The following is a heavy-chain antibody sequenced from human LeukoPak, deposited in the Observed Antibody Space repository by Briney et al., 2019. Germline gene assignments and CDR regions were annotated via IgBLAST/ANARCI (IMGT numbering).Heavy chain of an antibody. V-gene: IGHV4-39*01. Sequence: ASETLSLTCTVSGGYISTSNYYWGWIRQSPGKGLEWIGNIYYSGSTYYNPSLKSRVSLSIDTSMNQFSLKVNSLTVADTAVYYCARFFYYDDSRPPFWGQGTLVAVSS. CDR2: IYYSGST. CDR1: GGYISTSNYY. D-gene: IGHD3-22*01. CDR3: ARFFYYDDSRPPF. J-gene: IGHJ4*02.